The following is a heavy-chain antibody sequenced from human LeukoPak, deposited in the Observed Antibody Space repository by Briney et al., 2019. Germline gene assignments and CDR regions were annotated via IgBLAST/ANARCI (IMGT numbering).Heavy chain of an antibody. V-gene: IGHV4-59*08. CDR3: VRRGVAAIFDP. Sequence: PSETLSLTCTVSGGSISGYYWSWIRQPPGKGLEWIAYIYYTGSTTYNPSLKSRVTISLNTSKNQISLKLSSVTATDTAVYYCVRRGVAAIFDPWGQGTRVTVSS. CDR2: IYYTGST. D-gene: IGHD6-6*01. J-gene: IGHJ5*02. CDR1: GGSISGYY.